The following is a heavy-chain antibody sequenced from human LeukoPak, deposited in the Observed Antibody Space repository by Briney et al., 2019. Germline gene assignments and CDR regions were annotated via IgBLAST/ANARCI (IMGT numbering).Heavy chain of an antibody. D-gene: IGHD3-22*01. CDR2: INHSGDT. J-gene: IGHJ4*02. CDR3: ARVRGYMIEDYFDY. CDR1: GASLSGTY. Sequence: PSETLSLTCAVSGASLSGTYWSWIRQSPGKGLEWIGEINHSGDTNYHSSLKSRVTISVDTSKNQFSLRLSSVTAADTAVYYCARVRGYMIEDYFDYWGQGTLVTVSS. V-gene: IGHV4-34*01.